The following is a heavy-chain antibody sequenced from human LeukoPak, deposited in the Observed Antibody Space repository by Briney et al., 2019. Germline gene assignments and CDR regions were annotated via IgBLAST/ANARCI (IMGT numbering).Heavy chain of an antibody. V-gene: IGHV1-18*01. J-gene: IGHJ4*02. CDR1: GFTFTNYG. Sequence: GASVKVSCKTSGFTFTNYGISWVRQAPGQGLEWMGWISAYNGNTNYAQKLQGRVTMTTDTSTSTAYMELRSLRSDDTAVYYCARDVSTMVRGTKGYWGQGTLVTVSS. CDR2: ISAYNGNT. CDR3: ARDVSTMVRGTKGY. D-gene: IGHD3-10*01.